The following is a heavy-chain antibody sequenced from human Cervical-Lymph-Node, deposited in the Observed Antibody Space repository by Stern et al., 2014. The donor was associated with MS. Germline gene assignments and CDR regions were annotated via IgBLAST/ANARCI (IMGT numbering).Heavy chain of an antibody. Sequence: EVQLVQSGGGFVQPGRSLRLSCAGPRFNFDDYAMHWVRQAPGRGLEWVSSISWTSGSMAYADSVKGRFTISRDNAKNSLYLQRDSLRVEDTAIYYCAKGISCGRWEAQYYYGMDVWGQGTTVTVSS. CDR1: RFNFDDYA. CDR3: AKGISCGRWEAQYYYGMDV. V-gene: IGHV3-9*01. D-gene: IGHD6-19*01. J-gene: IGHJ6*02. CDR2: ISWTSGSM.